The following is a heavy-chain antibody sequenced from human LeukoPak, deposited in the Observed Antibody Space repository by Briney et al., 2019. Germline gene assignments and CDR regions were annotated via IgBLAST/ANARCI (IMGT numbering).Heavy chain of an antibody. CDR1: GYSISSGYY. CDR2: IYYSGST. J-gene: IGHJ6*03. Sequence: PSETLSLTCTVSGYSISSGYYWSWIRQPPGQGLEWIGYIYYSGSTNYNPSLKSRVTISVDTSKNQFSLKLSSVTAADTAVYYCARGANTEYYYYMDVWGKGTTVTVSS. D-gene: IGHD5-18*01. CDR3: ARGANTEYYYYMDV. V-gene: IGHV4-61*01.